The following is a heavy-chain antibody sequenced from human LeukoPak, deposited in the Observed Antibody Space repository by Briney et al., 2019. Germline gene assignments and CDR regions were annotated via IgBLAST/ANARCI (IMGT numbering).Heavy chain of an antibody. V-gene: IGHV4-61*02. CDR3: ARDLGYSSSSGDWFDP. Sequence: ASQTLSLTRTVSGGSITSGSYYWSWIRQPAGKGLEWIGRIYTSGSTNYNPSLKSRVTISVDTSKNQFSLKLSSVTAADTAVYYCARDLGYSSSSGDWFDPCGKGTLVTVSS. J-gene: IGHJ5*02. D-gene: IGHD6-6*01. CDR2: IYTSGST. CDR1: GGSITSGSYY.